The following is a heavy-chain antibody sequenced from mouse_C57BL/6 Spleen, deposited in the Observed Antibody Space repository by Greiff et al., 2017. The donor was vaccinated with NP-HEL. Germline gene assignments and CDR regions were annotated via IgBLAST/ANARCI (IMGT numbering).Heavy chain of an antibody. V-gene: IGHV14-4*01. CDR1: GFNIKDDY. CDR3: TSLPSAMDY. D-gene: IGHD6-2*01. CDR2: IDPENGDT. Sequence: VQLQQSGAELVRPGASVKLSCTASGFNIKDDYMHWVKQRPEQGLEWIGWIDPENGDTEYASKFQGKATITADTSSNTADLQLSSLRSEDTAVYDCTSLPSAMDYWGQGTSVTVSS. J-gene: IGHJ4*01.